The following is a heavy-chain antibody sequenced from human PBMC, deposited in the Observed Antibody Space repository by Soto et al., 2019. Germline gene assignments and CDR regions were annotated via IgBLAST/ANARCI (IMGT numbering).Heavy chain of an antibody. V-gene: IGHV1-69*01. CDR3: ASNPDQTVTTTYYYYGMDV. D-gene: IGHD4-4*01. CDR1: GGTFSSYA. J-gene: IGHJ6*02. Sequence: QVQLVQSGAEVKKPGSSVKVSCKASGGTFSSYAISWVRQAPGQGLEWMGGIIPIFGTANYAQKFQGRVTITADESTSTADMELSSLRSEDTAVYYCASNPDQTVTTTYYYYGMDVWGQGTTVTVSS. CDR2: IIPIFGTA.